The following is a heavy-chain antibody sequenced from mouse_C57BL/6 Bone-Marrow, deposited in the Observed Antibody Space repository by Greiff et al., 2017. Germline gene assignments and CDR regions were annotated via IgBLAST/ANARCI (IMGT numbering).Heavy chain of an antibody. J-gene: IGHJ4*01. Sequence: QVQLQQSGPGLVQPSQSLSITCTVSGFSLTSYGVHWVRQSPGKGLEWLGVIWSGGSTDYNAAFISRLSISKDNSKSQVFFKMNSLQADDTAIYYCARGRRTRAMDYWGQGTSVTVSS. CDR2: IWSGGST. CDR1: GFSLTSYG. V-gene: IGHV2-2*01. CDR3: ARGRRTRAMDY.